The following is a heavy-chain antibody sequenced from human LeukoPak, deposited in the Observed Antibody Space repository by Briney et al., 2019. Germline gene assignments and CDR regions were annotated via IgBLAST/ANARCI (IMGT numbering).Heavy chain of an antibody. CDR2: ISSSGKTI. Sequence: PGGSLRLSCEASGFTFSSYEMNWVRQAPGEGLEWVSYISSSGKTIYYADSTKGRFTVSRDNAKNSLYLQMNSLRAEDTAVYYCATTSIAAAVPGCFDYWGQGTLVTVFS. J-gene: IGHJ4*02. CDR3: ATTSIAAAVPGCFDY. V-gene: IGHV3-48*03. CDR1: GFTFSSYE. D-gene: IGHD6-13*01.